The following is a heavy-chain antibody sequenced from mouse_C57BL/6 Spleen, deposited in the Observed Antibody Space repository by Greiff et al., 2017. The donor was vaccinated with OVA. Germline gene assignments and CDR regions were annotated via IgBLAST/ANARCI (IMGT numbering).Heavy chain of an antibody. J-gene: IGHJ1*03. CDR2: IDPSDSYT. CDR1: GYTFTSYW. V-gene: IGHV1-69*01. D-gene: IGHD1-1*01. CDR3: ASAGDYYYGSSHWYFDV. Sequence: QVQLQQPGAELVMPGASVKLSCKASGYTFTSYWMHWVKQRPGQGLEWIGEIDPSDSYTNYNQKFKGKSTLTVDKSSSTAYMQLSSLTSEDSAVYDCASAGDYYYGSSHWYFDVWGTGTTVTVSS.